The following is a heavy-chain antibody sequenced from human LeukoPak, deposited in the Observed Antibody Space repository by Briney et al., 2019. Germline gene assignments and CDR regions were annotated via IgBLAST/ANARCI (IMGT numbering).Heavy chain of an antibody. CDR2: INPGSGST. V-gene: IGHV1-46*01. Sequence: ASVKVSCKASGYTFTSCFMHRVRQAPGQGREWLAVINPGSGSTTYAQKFQGRVTMTRDTSTSTVYMELSSLRSEDTAVYYCARVADSGNYFQYFQHWGQGTLVTVSP. J-gene: IGHJ1*01. CDR3: ARVADSGNYFQYFQH. D-gene: IGHD1-26*01. CDR1: GYTFTSCF.